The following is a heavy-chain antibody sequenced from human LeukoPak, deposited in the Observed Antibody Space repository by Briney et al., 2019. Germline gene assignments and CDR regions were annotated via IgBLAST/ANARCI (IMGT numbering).Heavy chain of an antibody. CDR1: GYTFTSYG. CDR2: ISAYNGNT. CDR3: ARGPSFSYYDILTASDY. D-gene: IGHD3-9*01. V-gene: IGHV1-18*01. Sequence: GASVKVSCKASGYTFTSYGISWVRQAPGQGLEWMGWISAYNGNTNYAQKLQGRVTMTTDTSTSTAYMELRSLRSDDTAVYYCARGPSFSYYDILTASDYWGQGTLVTVSS. J-gene: IGHJ4*02.